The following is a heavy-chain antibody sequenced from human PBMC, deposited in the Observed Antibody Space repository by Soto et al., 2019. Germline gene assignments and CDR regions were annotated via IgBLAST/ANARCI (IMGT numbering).Heavy chain of an antibody. V-gene: IGHV4-31*03. Sequence: SETLSLTCTVSGGSISSGGYYWSWIRQHPGKGLEWIGYIYYSGSTYYNPSLKSRVTISVDTSKNQFSLKLSSVTAADTAVYYCARGGSSYHRFGFDYWGQGTLVTVSS. J-gene: IGHJ4*02. D-gene: IGHD1-26*01. CDR1: GGSISSGGYY. CDR3: ARGGSSYHRFGFDY. CDR2: IYYSGST.